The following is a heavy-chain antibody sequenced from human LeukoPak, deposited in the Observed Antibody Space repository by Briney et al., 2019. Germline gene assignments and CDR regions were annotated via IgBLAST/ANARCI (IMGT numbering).Heavy chain of an antibody. J-gene: IGHJ4*02. V-gene: IGHV1-46*01. D-gene: IGHD1-26*01. Sequence: ASVKVSCKASGYTFTSYYMHWVRQAPGQGLEWMGIINPSGGSTSYAQKFQGRVTMTRNMSTSTVYMELSSLRPEDTAVYYCARGGSYLWGFDYWGQGTLVTVSS. CDR2: INPSGGST. CDR1: GYTFTSYY. CDR3: ARGGSYLWGFDY.